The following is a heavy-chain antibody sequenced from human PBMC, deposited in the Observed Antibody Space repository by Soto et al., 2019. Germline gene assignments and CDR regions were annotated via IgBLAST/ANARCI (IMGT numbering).Heavy chain of an antibody. CDR3: ARESHYYGSGSYLYFDL. CDR1: GDSVSGNSAA. D-gene: IGHD3-10*01. J-gene: IGHJ4*02. Sequence: SQTLSLTCAISGDSVSGNSAAWNWIRQSPSRGLEWLGRTYYRSKWSNDYAESVKSRITINMDSPKNQFSLQLKSVIFEDTAVNYCARESHYYGSGSYLYFDLWGQGTPVTVSS. CDR2: TYYRSKWSN. V-gene: IGHV6-1*01.